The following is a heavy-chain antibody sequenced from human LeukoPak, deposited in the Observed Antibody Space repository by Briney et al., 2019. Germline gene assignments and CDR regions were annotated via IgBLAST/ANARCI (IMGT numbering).Heavy chain of an antibody. V-gene: IGHV3-48*03. D-gene: IGHD6-13*01. CDR3: ARGPYSSNWYVDY. J-gene: IGHJ4*02. Sequence: GGSLRLSCSASGFSLSISDIHWVRQAPGKGLEWVSYISSSGSTIYYADSVKGRFTISRDNAKNSLYLQMNSLRAEDTAVYYCARGPYSSNWYVDYWGQGTLVTVAS. CDR2: ISSSGSTI. CDR1: GFSLSISD.